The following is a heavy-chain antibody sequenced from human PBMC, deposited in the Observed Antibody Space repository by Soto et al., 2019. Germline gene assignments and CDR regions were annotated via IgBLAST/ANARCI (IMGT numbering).Heavy chain of an antibody. Sequence: QVQLQESGPGLVKPSETLSLTCTVSGDSVGSSRYHWCWIRQPPGKGLEWIGNIYHSETTSYNPSLKSRVTISVDTSKNQFSLEVFSVTAADTAIYYCARHVVRPTSWTGDFFDYWGKGTLVTVSS. V-gene: IGHV4-39*01. CDR3: ARHVVRPTSWTGDFFDY. CDR1: GDSVGSSRYH. J-gene: IGHJ4*02. D-gene: IGHD2-21*01. CDR2: IYHSETT.